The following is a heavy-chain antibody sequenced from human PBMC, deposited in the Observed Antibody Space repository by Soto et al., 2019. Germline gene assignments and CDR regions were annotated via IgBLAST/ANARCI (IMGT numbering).Heavy chain of an antibody. CDR1: GFTFRSYW. CDR3: ARGDFYSGDL. J-gene: IGHJ5*02. D-gene: IGHD4-4*01. V-gene: IGHV3-7*05. CDR2: INEDESEK. Sequence: EVQLVESGGGLVQPGGSLRLSCVASGFTFRSYWMSWVRQAPGKGLEWVANINEDESEKNYVDSVKGRFTISRDNAKNSLNLQMNSLRAEDTAMYFCARGDFYSGDLWGQGTLVTVSP.